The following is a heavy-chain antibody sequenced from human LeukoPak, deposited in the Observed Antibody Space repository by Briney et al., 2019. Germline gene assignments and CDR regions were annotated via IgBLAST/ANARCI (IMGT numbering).Heavy chain of an antibody. CDR1: GFTFSGFA. Sequence: GGSLRLSCAASGFTFSGFAMTWVRQAPGKGLEWVSGISTRGGGIYYAESVKGRFTISRDNSKNTLYLQMRGLRAEDTAVYYCAKDGFDYYDSSGYYYFDDWGQGTLVTVSS. V-gene: IGHV3-23*01. D-gene: IGHD3-22*01. J-gene: IGHJ4*02. CDR2: ISTRGGGI. CDR3: AKDGFDYYDSSGYYYFDD.